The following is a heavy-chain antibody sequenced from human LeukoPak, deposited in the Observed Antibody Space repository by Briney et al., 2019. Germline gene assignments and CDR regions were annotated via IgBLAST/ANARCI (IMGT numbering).Heavy chain of an antibody. CDR3: ARGYYAPPVGYYYMDL. CDR1: SGSIDSGDDY. J-gene: IGHJ6*03. V-gene: IGHV4-61*02. D-gene: IGHD3-10*01. CDR2: IYRTGST. Sequence: PSETLSLTCTVSSGSIDSGDDYWSWIRQPAGKGLEFIGRIYRTGSTTSNPSLQDRLTISIDTSKNHFSLQLTSVTAADTAVYYCARGYYAPPVGYYYMDLWGRGTTVTVSS.